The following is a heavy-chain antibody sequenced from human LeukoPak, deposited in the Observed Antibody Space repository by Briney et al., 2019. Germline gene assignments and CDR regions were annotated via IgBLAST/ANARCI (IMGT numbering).Heavy chain of an antibody. V-gene: IGHV4-30-4*01. CDR3: ARATTVVTFDY. CDR2: IYYSGST. CDR1: GGSISSGDYY. D-gene: IGHD4-23*01. J-gene: IGHJ4*02. Sequence: SETLSLTCTVSGGSISSGDYYWSWIRQPPGKGLEWIGYIYYSGSTYYNPSLKSRVTISADMSKNQFSLKLSSVTAADTAVYHCARATTVVTFDYWGQGTLVTVSS.